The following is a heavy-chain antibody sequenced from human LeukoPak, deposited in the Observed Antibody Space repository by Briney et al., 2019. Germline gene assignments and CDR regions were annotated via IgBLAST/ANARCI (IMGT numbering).Heavy chain of an antibody. V-gene: IGHV3-23*01. CDR1: GFTFSSYA. Sequence: GGSLRLSCAASGFTFSSYAMSWVRQAPGKGLEWVSSISGSGGDTYYADSMEGRFSISRDNSKNTLYLQITSLRAEDTAVYYCAKGRSGTYYLHDYWGQGTLVTVSS. CDR2: ISGSGGDT. D-gene: IGHD3-10*01. J-gene: IGHJ4*02. CDR3: AKGRSGTYYLHDY.